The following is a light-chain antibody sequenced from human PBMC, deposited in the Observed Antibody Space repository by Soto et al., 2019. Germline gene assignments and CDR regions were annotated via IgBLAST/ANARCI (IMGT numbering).Light chain of an antibody. J-gene: IGKJ3*01. CDR3: QQSYSPPPT. V-gene: IGKV1-39*01. CDR1: QSIGTY. CDR2: ASS. Sequence: DIQMTQSPSSLSASIGDRVTSTCRAGQSIGTYLNWYQHKPGKAPKLLIYASSTLQSGVPSRFSGSGSGTEFTLTISALQREDFATYFCQQSYSPPPTFGPGTKVDIK.